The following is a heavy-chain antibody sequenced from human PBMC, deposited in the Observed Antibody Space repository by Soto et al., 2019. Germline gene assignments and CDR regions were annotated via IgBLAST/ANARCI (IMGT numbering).Heavy chain of an antibody. CDR2: ISSSGSTI. CDR3: ATRSGGGGAFDI. CDR1: GFTFRTYE. V-gene: IGHV3-48*03. Sequence: EAQLVESGGGLVQPGGSLRLSCAASGFTFRTYEMNWVRQAPGKGLEWVSYISSSGSTIYYADSVKGRFTISRDNAKNSLYLQMNSVRAEDTAVYYCATRSGGGGAFDIWGQGTMVTVSS. D-gene: IGHD3-10*01. J-gene: IGHJ3*02.